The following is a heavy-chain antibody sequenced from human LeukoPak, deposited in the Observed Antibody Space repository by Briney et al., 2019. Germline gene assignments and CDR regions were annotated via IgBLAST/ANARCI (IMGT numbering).Heavy chain of an antibody. CDR3: ARDLDSSGWSGDAFDI. V-gene: IGHV1-18*04. CDR2: ISAYNGNT. CDR1: GYTFTSYG. J-gene: IGHJ3*02. Sequence: ASVKVSCKASGYTFTSYGISWVRQAPGQGLEWMGWISAYNGNTNYAQKLQGRVTMTTDTSTSTAYMELRSLRSDDTAVYYCARDLDSSGWSGDAFDIWGQGTMVTASS. D-gene: IGHD6-19*01.